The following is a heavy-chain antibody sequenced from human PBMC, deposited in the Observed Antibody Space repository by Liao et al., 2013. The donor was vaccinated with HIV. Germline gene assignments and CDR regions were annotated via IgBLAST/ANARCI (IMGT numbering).Heavy chain of an antibody. V-gene: IGHV4-59*01. CDR1: GGSISTYY. D-gene: IGHD3-16*02. CDR2: IYYSGST. CDR3: ATSEYTFHYRLLY. J-gene: IGHJ4*01. Sequence: QVQLRESGPRLVKPSETLSLTCTVSGGSISTYYWSWVRQSPGRGLEWIGYIYYSGSTKYNPSFQSRVAMSMDSSKNQFSLKLNSVTAADTAVYFCATSEYTFHYRLLYWGQEPWSPSPQ.